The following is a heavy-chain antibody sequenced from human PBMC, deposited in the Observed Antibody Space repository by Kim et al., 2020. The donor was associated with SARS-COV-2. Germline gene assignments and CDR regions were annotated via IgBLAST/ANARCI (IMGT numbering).Heavy chain of an antibody. J-gene: IGHJ4*02. D-gene: IGHD3-22*01. CDR3: ARGTYYYDSSAPFDY. V-gene: IGHV3-21*01. Sequence: AVSVKGRFTISRDNAKNSLYLQMNSLRAEDTAVYYCARGTYYYDSSAPFDYWGQGTLVTVSS.